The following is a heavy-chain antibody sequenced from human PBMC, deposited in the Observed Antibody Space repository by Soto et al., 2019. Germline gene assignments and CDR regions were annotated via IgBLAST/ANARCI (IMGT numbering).Heavy chain of an antibody. D-gene: IGHD3-22*01. CDR3: ARPGYESSGSDNWYFDL. Sequence: QVQLVQSGAEVKKPGSSVKVSCKASGGTFSSYAISWVRQAPGQGLEWMGGIIPIFGTANYAQKFQGRVTITADEAXGXXYRELGSLRSEDTAVYYCARPGYESSGSDNWYFDLWGRGTLVTVSS. J-gene: IGHJ2*01. CDR2: IIPIFGTA. V-gene: IGHV1-69*12. CDR1: GGTFSSYA.